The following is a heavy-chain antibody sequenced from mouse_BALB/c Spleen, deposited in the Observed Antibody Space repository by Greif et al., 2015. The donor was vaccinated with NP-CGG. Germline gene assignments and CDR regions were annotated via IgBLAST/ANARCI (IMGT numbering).Heavy chain of an antibody. CDR2: IDPSDSET. Sequence: QVQLQQSGPQLVRPGASVKISCKASGYSFTSYWMHWVKQRPGQGLEWIGMIDPSDSETRLNQKFKDKATLTVDKSSSTAYMQRSSPTSEDSAVYYCARDGNYWYFDVWGAGTTVTVSS. J-gene: IGHJ1*01. CDR3: ARDGNYWYFDV. V-gene: IGHV1S127*01. D-gene: IGHD2-1*01. CDR1: GYSFTSYW.